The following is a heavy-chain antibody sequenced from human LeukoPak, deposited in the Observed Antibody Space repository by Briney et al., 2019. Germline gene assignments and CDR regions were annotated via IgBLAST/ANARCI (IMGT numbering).Heavy chain of an antibody. CDR2: ISWDGGST. D-gene: IGHD5-24*01. Sequence: QSGGSLRLSCAASGFTFDDYAMHWVRQAPGKGLEWVSLISWDGGSTYYADSVKGRFTISRDNSKNSLYLQMNSLRAEDTALYYCAKSLMSSPGVGRVSGGQGTLVTVSS. CDR1: GFTFDDYA. J-gene: IGHJ4*02. CDR3: AKSLMSSPGVGRVS. V-gene: IGHV3-43D*03.